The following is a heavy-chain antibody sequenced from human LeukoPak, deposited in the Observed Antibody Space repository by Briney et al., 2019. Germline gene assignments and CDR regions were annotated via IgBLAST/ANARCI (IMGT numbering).Heavy chain of an antibody. CDR1: GFTFSSYS. J-gene: IGHJ5*02. V-gene: IGHV3-21*01. CDR2: ISSSSSYI. CDR3: ARRGNQQLENWFDP. Sequence: PGGSLRLSCAASGFTFSSYSMNWVRQAPGKGLEWVSSISSSSSYIYYAGSVKGRFTISRDNAKNSLYLQMNSLRAEDTAVYYCARRGNQQLENWFDPWGQGTLVTVSS. D-gene: IGHD6-13*01.